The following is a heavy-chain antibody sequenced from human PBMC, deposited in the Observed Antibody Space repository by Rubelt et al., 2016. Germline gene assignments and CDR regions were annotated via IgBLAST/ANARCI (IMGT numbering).Heavy chain of an antibody. CDR2: ISGSGGST. CDR1: GFTFSSYA. CDR3: ARDPSGDCYFDY. Sequence: EVQLVESGGGLVQPGGSLRLSCAASGFTFSSYAMSWVRQAPGKGLEWVSAISGSGGSTYYADSVEGRFTISRDNSKNTLYLQMNSLRAEDTAVYYCARDPSGDCYFDYWGQGTLVTVSS. D-gene: IGHD2-21*02. J-gene: IGHJ4*02. V-gene: IGHV3-23*04.